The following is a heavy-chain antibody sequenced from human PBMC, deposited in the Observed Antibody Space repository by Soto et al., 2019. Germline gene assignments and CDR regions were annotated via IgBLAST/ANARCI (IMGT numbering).Heavy chain of an antibody. CDR3: ARAPRSGDCFDF. Sequence: PSETLSLTCTVSGGSIFSYYWAWMRQPPGNRLEWIGNIYSGGSTFYNPSLKSRLTISLDTSKNQFSLRLTSVTAADAAVYYCARAPRSGDCFDFWGQGTLVTVSS. CDR2: IYSGGST. V-gene: IGHV4-59*01. J-gene: IGHJ4*02. D-gene: IGHD1-26*01. CDR1: GGSIFSYY.